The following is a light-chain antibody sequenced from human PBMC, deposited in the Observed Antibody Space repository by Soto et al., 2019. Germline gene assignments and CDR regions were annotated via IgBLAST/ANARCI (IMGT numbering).Light chain of an antibody. CDR3: GTWDSSLTVGV. J-gene: IGLJ3*02. V-gene: IGLV1-40*01. Sequence: QLVLTQPPSISGAPGQSVTFSCTGSSSNLGAGYDAHWVQFLPGKAPKLLISADTNRRPGVPDRFSGSKSGASASLAITGLQAEDEAEYYCGTWDSSLTVGVFGGGTQLTVL. CDR2: ADT. CDR1: SSNLGAGYD.